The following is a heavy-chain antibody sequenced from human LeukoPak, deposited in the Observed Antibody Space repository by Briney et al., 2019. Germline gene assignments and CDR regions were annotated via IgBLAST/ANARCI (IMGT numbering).Heavy chain of an antibody. J-gene: IGHJ5*02. CDR3: ARALAVAGTGGFDP. CDR1: GFTFSNYW. Sequence: GGSLRLTCAASGFTFSNYWMHWVRQAPGKGLVWVSRMNSDGSSTSYADSVKGRFTISRDNAKNTLYLQMNSLRAEDTAVYYCARALAVAGTGGFDPWGQGTLVTVSS. V-gene: IGHV3-74*01. CDR2: MNSDGSST. D-gene: IGHD6-19*01.